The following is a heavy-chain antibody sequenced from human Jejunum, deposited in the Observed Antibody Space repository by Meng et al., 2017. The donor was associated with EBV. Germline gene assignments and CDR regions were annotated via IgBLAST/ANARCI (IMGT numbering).Heavy chain of an antibody. J-gene: IGHJ5*02. CDR2: INNDGSDT. CDR3: ARDKPHNWFDP. Sequence: EQRVEPGGGLVQPGGSLRLSCPASGFMFSNYWMHWVRQVPGKGLVWVSRINNDGSDTIYADSVKGRFTTSRDNAKNTLYLQMNSLRIEDTAVYFCARDKPHNWFDPWGQGTLVTVSS. V-gene: IGHV3-74*01. CDR1: GFMFSNYW.